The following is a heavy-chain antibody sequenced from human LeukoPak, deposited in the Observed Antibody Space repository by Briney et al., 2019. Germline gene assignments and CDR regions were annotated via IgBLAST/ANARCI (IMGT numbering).Heavy chain of an antibody. CDR2: IRSKAYGGTT. CDR1: GFTFGDYA. V-gene: IGHV3-49*04. D-gene: IGHD2-2*02. J-gene: IGHJ3*02. CDR3: TSPSTSCYTCDAFDI. Sequence: GRSLRLSCTASGFTFGDYAMSWVRQAPGKGLEWVGFIRSKAYGGTTEYAASVKGRFTISRDDSKSIAYLQMNSLKTEDTAVYYCTSPSTSCYTCDAFDIWGQGTMVTVSS.